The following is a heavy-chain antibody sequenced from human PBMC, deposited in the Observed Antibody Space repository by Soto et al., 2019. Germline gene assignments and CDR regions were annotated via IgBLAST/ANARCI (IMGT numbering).Heavy chain of an antibody. CDR3: AREGQAPYYYYGMDV. CDR2: ISGYNGNT. Sequence: QVQVVHSGDEVKKPGASVKVSCKASGYTFTNYGFSWVRQAPGQGLEWMGWISGYNGNTKYAEKFQDRVTMTTDTSTSTAHMSLTSLRSDDTAVYYCAREGQAPYYYYGMDVWGQGTAFTVSS. CDR1: GYTFTNYG. J-gene: IGHJ6*02. V-gene: IGHV1-18*01.